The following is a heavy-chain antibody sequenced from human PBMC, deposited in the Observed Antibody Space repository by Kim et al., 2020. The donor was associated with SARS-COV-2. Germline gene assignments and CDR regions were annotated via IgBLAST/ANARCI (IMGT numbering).Heavy chain of an antibody. CDR3: ASGYSRSWYPEYFQY. D-gene: IGHD6-13*01. J-gene: IGHJ1*01. V-gene: IGHV3-53*01. CDR1: GFTVSSNY. Sequence: GGSLRLSCAASGFTVSSNYMNWVRQAPGKGLEWVSVIDSGGTTYYADSVKGRFTISRDNSKNTLFLQMNSLRAEDTAVYYCASGYSRSWYPEYFQYWDQGTLVTVSS. CDR2: IDSGGTT.